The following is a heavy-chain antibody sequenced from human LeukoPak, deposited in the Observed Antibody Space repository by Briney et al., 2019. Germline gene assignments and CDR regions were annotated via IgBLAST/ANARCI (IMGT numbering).Heavy chain of an antibody. CDR3: ARDGRGAVRGVKAFDI. V-gene: IGHV1-46*01. J-gene: IGHJ3*02. CDR2: INPSGGST. Sequence: ASVNVSCKASGYTFTSYYMHWVRQAPGQGLEWMGIINPSGGSTSYAQKFQGRVTMTRDTSTSTVYMELSSLRSEDTAVYYCARDGRGAVRGVKAFDIWGQGTMVTVSS. CDR1: GYTFTSYY. D-gene: IGHD3-10*01.